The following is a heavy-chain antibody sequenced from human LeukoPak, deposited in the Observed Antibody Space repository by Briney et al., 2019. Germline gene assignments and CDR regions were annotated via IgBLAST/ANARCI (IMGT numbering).Heavy chain of an antibody. V-gene: IGHV4-30-4*01. J-gene: IGHJ3*02. CDR3: ARVCSGGSCYGAFDI. D-gene: IGHD2-15*01. CDR2: IYDSGST. CDR1: GASIRSGDYY. Sequence: SETLSLTCTVSGASIRSGDYYWSWIRQPPGKGLEWIGYIYDSGSTYYNPSLKSRITISVDTSENRFSLKLSSVTATDTAVYYCARVCSGGSCYGAFDIWGQGTMVTVSS.